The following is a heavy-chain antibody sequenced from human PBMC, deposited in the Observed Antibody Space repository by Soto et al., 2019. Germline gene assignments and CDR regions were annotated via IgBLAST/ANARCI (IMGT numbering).Heavy chain of an antibody. Sequence: SETLSLTCTVSGGSISSYYWSWIRQPPGKGLEWIGYIYYSGSTNYNPSLKSRVTISVDTSKNQFSLKLSSVTAADTAVYYCASHYGDYYYMDVWGKGTTVTVSS. CDR3: ASHYGDYYYMDV. CDR1: GGSISSYY. V-gene: IGHV4-59*08. J-gene: IGHJ6*03. CDR2: IYYSGST. D-gene: IGHD4-17*01.